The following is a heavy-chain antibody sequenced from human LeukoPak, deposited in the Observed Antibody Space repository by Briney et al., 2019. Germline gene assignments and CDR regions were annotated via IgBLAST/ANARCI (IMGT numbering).Heavy chain of an antibody. J-gene: IGHJ4*02. CDR1: GFTFSSYG. V-gene: IGHV3-23*01. CDR3: ARTRAYYYGSGSYYFDY. Sequence: GGTLRLSCAASGFTFSSYGMSWVRQAPGKGLEWVSAISGSGGSTYYADSVKGRFTISRDNSKNTLYLQMNSLRAEDTAVYYCARTRAYYYGSGSYYFDYWGQGTLITVSS. CDR2: ISGSGGST. D-gene: IGHD3-10*01.